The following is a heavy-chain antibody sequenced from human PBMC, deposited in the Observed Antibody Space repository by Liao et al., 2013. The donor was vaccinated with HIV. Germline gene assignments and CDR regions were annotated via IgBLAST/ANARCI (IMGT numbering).Heavy chain of an antibody. CDR3: ARVSGDCGGDCYGDLVDY. Sequence: QLQLQESGPGLVKPSETLSLTCTVSGGSISSSSYYWGWIRQPPGKGLEWIGSIYYSGSTYYNPSLKSRVTISVDTSKNQFSLKLSSVTAADTAVYYCARVSGDCGGDCYGDLVDYWGQGTLVTVSS. V-gene: IGHV4-39*07. CDR2: IYYSGST. J-gene: IGHJ4*02. CDR1: GGSISSSSYY. D-gene: IGHD2-21*01.